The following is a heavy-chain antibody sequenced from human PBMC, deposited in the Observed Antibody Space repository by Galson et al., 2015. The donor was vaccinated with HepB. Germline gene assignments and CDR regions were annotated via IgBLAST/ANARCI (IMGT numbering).Heavy chain of an antibody. CDR1: GFTFSSYG. V-gene: IGHV3-30*03. D-gene: IGHD3-22*01. J-gene: IGHJ4*02. Sequence: SLRLSCAASGFTFSSYGMHWVRQAPGKGLEWVAVISYDGSNKYYADSVKGRFTISRDNSKNTLYLQMNSLRAEDTAVYYCAIPDNFDYWGQGTLVTVSS. CDR3: AIPDNFDY. CDR2: ISYDGSNK.